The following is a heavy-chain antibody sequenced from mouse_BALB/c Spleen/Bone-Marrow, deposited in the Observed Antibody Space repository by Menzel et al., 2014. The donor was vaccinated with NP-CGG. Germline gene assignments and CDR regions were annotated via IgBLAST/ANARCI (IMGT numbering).Heavy chain of an antibody. J-gene: IGHJ3*01. Sequence: VKLQESGPGLVAPSQSLSITCTVSGFSLTSYGVHWVRQPPRKGLEWLGAIWAGGSTNYNSALMSRLSITKDNSKSQVFLEMNSLQTDDTAMYYCARVFTTATWGFAYWGQGTLVTVSA. CDR3: ARVFTTATWGFAY. D-gene: IGHD1-2*01. CDR2: IWAGGST. CDR1: GFSLTSYG. V-gene: IGHV2-9*02.